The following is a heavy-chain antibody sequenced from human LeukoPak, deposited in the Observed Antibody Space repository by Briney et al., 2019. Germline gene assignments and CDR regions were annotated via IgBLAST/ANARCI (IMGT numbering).Heavy chain of an antibody. V-gene: IGHV3-9*01. J-gene: IGHJ4*02. CDR1: GFTCDDYA. D-gene: IGHD1-1*01. Sequence: GGSLRLYCAASGFTCDDYARHWHRQAQGQGLKWVSGISWNSGITDYADSVKGRFTISRDNAKNSLYLQMNSLRAEDTALYYCAKDFGESVEAANYWGQGTLVTVSS. CDR3: AKDFGESVEAANY. CDR2: ISWNSGIT.